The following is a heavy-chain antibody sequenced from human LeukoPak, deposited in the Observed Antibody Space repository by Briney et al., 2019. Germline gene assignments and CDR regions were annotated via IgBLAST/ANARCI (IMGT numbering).Heavy chain of an antibody. CDR3: ARAGERGVVVPAPAGSWFDP. CDR1: GLTFSSYG. D-gene: IGHD2-2*01. V-gene: IGHV3-33*01. J-gene: IGHJ5*02. CDR2: IWYDGSNK. Sequence: PGRSLRLSCAASGLTFSSYGMHWVRQAPGKGLEWVAVIWYDGSNKYYADSVKGRFTISRDNSKNTLYLQMNSLRAEDTAVYYCARAGERGVVVPAPAGSWFDPWGQGTLVTVSS.